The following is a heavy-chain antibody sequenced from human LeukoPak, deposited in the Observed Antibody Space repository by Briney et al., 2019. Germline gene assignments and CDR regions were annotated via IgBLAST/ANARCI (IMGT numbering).Heavy chain of an antibody. Sequence: VSSLRLSCAASGFTFSNYWMHWVRQAPGNVLVCVSHTVSDGSSTTYEDSVKGRFTISRDNAKHTLYLQPNSLKSDDTGLYYCAREDTRWRSVDNWGQGTLVTVSS. CDR2: TVSDGSST. CDR1: GFTFSNYW. V-gene: IGHV3-74*01. CDR3: AREDTRWRSVDN. J-gene: IGHJ4*02. D-gene: IGHD2-21*01.